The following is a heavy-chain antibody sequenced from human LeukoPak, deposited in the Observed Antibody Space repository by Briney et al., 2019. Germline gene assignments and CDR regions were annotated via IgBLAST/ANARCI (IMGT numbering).Heavy chain of an antibody. D-gene: IGHD3-9*01. J-gene: IGHJ6*02. CDR3: TTGYDIFTAYYYGMDV. CDR1: GVTFSNAW. Sequence: GGSLRLSCAASGVTFSNAWMSWVRQAPGKGLEWVGRIKSKTDGGTTDYAAPVKGRFTISRDDSKNTLYLQMNSLKTEDTAVYYCTTGYDIFTAYYYGMDVWGQRTTVTVS. V-gene: IGHV3-15*01. CDR2: IKSKTDGGTT.